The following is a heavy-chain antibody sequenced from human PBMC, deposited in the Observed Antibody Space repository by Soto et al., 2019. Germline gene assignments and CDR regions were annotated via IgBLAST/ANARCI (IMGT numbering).Heavy chain of an antibody. D-gene: IGHD3-9*01. CDR1: VYSFTSDW. V-gene: IGHV5-51*01. Sequence: GQSLKISCKGSVYSFTSDWIGWVRKMPGKGLEWMGIIYTGDSDTRYSPSFQGQVTISADKSISTAYLQWSSLKASDTAMYYCARHGVGDILTGQPDYWGQGTLVTVSS. J-gene: IGHJ4*02. CDR3: ARHGVGDILTGQPDY. CDR2: IYTGDSDT.